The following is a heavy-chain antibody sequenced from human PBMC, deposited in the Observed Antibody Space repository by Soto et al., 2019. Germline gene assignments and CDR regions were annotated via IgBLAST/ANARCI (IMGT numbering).Heavy chain of an antibody. Sequence: SETLSLTCAVYGGSFSGYYWSWIRQRPGKGLEWIGEINHSGNTNYNPSLKSRVTITVDTSKNQLFLNLSSVTAADTAMYYCARHHVRGRTIAGAAEFWGQGTLVTVSS. CDR3: ARHHVRGRTIAGAAEF. CDR1: GGSFSGYY. J-gene: IGHJ4*02. V-gene: IGHV4-34*01. D-gene: IGHD6-13*01. CDR2: INHSGNT.